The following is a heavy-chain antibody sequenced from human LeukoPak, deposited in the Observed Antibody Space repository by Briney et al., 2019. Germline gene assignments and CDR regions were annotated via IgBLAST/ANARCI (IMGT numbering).Heavy chain of an antibody. CDR2: IYHSGST. J-gene: IGHJ4*02. CDR1: GYSISSGYF. CDR3: ARDSLTAGDFDY. Sequence: PSETLSLTCTVSGYSISSGYFWGWIRQPPGKGLEWIGSIYHSGSTSYNPSLKSRLTISVDTSKNQFSLKLSSVTAADTAVYYCARDSLTAGDFDYWGQGTLVTVSS. D-gene: IGHD3-10*01. V-gene: IGHV4-38-2*02.